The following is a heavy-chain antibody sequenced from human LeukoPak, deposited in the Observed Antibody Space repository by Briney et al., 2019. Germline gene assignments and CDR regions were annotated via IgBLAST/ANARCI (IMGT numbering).Heavy chain of an antibody. CDR3: ARVRGSSGSYEYYHYMDV. J-gene: IGHJ6*03. D-gene: IGHD1-26*01. CDR1: VGLLRGYY. Sequence: SETLSLLRAVYVGLLRGYYWSWIRQPARKDLGWIGRIYTSGGTNYNPSLKSRVTMSVDTSKKQFSLKLSSGTAADTAVYYCARVRGSSGSYEYYHYMDVWGKGTTVTISS. V-gene: IGHV4-59*10. CDR2: IYTSGGT.